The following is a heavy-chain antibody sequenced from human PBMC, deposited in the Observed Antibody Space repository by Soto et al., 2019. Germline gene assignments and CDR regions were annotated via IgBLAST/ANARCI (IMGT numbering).Heavy chain of an antibody. V-gene: IGHV1-2*04. CDR1: GYTFTGYY. J-gene: IGHJ4*02. CDR3: ARVLTGANFDY. CDR2: INPNSGGT. D-gene: IGHD7-27*01. Sequence: ASVKVSCKASGYTFTGYYMYWVRQAPGQGLEWMGWINPNSGGTNYAQKFQGWVTMTRDTSISTAYMELSRLGSDDTAVYYCARVLTGANFDYWGQGTLVTVSS.